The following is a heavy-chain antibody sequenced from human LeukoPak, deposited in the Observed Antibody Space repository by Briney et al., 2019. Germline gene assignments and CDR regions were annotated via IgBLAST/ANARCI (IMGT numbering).Heavy chain of an antibody. CDR1: GYTFTGYY. CDR3: AREIVATYYGMDV. J-gene: IGHJ6*02. D-gene: IGHD5-12*01. Sequence: ASVKVSCKASGYTFTGYYMHWVRQAPGQGLEWMGWINPNSGGTNYAQKFQGWVTMTRDTSISTAYMELSRLRSDDTAVYYCAREIVATYYGMDVWGQGITVTVSS. V-gene: IGHV1-2*04. CDR2: INPNSGGT.